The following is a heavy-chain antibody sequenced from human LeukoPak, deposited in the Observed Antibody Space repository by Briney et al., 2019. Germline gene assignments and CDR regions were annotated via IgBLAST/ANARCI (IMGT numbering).Heavy chain of an antibody. V-gene: IGHV1-69*04. CDR3: ARDRGSSSSGDY. J-gene: IGHJ4*02. D-gene: IGHD2-15*01. Sequence: EASVKVSCKASGGTFSSYAISWVRQAPGQGLEWMGRIIPIFGIANYAQKFQGRVTITADKSTSTAYMELSSLRSDDTAVYYCARDRGSSSSGDYWGQGTLVTVSS. CDR1: GGTFSSYA. CDR2: IIPIFGIA.